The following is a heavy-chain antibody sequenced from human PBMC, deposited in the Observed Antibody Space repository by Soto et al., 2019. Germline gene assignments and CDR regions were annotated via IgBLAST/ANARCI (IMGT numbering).Heavy chain of an antibody. Sequence: EVQLVESGGGLIQPGGSLRLSCAASGFTVSSNHMTWVRQAPGKGLEWVSVIYSGGRTYYADSVKGRFTISRDNSKNTQDLQMNSRRVEDTAVYYCARETCGISGFEAFDIGGQGAMVTVSS. J-gene: IGHJ3*02. V-gene: IGHV3-53*01. CDR3: ARETCGISGFEAFDI. D-gene: IGHD1-20*01. CDR1: GFTVSSNH. CDR2: IYSGGRT.